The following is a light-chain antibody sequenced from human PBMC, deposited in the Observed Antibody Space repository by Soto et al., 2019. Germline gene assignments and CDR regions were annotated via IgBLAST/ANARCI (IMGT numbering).Light chain of an antibody. CDR1: PHVNTY. V-gene: IGKV3-11*01. CDR3: QQRSNWPIT. Sequence: LSFFPFAISMPAFSSTPHVNTYLAWYQQKPGQAPRLLIYDASTRATDIPTRFSGSGSGTDFTLTISSLEPEYFAVYYCQQRSNWPITFGQGTRLEIK. J-gene: IGKJ5*01. CDR2: DAS.